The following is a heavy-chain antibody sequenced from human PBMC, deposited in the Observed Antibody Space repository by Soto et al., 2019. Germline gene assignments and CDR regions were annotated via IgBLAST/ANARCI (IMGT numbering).Heavy chain of an antibody. CDR2: ISYDGSNK. V-gene: IGHV3-30-3*01. D-gene: IGHD5-18*01. J-gene: IGHJ6*02. Sequence: GGSLRLSGAASGFTFSSYAMHWVRQAPGKGLEWVAVISYDGSNKYYADSVKGRFTISRDNSKNTLYLQMNSLRAEDTAVYYCARDGDTAMAKGNYYYGMDVWGQGTTVTVSS. CDR1: GFTFSSYA. CDR3: ARDGDTAMAKGNYYYGMDV.